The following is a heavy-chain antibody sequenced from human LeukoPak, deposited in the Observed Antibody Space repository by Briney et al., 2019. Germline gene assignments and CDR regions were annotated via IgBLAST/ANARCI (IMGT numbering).Heavy chain of an antibody. D-gene: IGHD1-26*01. CDR3: ARGWDPKKVIDY. J-gene: IGHJ4*02. V-gene: IGHV3-49*04. CDR2: IRSRGSRGTT. CDR1: GFFFSDFA. Sequence: GGSLRLSCTVSGFFFSDFAMSWVRQAPGKGLEWVGFIRSRGSRGTTEYAASVKGRFTISRDDSKSIAYLQMNSLRTEDTAVYYCARGWDPKKVIDYWGQGTLITVSS.